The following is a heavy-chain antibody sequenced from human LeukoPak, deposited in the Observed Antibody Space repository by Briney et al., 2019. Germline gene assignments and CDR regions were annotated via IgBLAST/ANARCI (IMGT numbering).Heavy chain of an antibody. V-gene: IGHV4-59*01. CDR3: ARDSAASNYDFWSGYPYYMDV. Sequence: KTSETLSLTCTVSGGSISSYYWSWIRQPPGKGLEWIGYIYYSGSTNYNPSLKSRVTISVDTSKNQFSLKLSSVTAADTAVYYCARDSAASNYDFWSGYPYYMDVWGKGTTVTVSS. J-gene: IGHJ6*03. D-gene: IGHD3-3*01. CDR2: IYYSGST. CDR1: GGSISSYY.